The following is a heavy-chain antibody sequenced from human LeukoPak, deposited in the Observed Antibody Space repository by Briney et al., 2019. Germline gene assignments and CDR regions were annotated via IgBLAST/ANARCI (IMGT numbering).Heavy chain of an antibody. Sequence: PSETLPLTCTVSGGSISSGDYYWSWIRQPPGKGLEWIGYIYYSGSTYYNPSLKSRVTISVDTSKNQFSLKLSSVTAADTAVYYCARVPQIGDFWSGYYRSDWFDPWGQGTLVTVSS. CDR1: GGSISSGDYY. D-gene: IGHD3-3*01. V-gene: IGHV4-30-4*01. CDR3: ARVPQIGDFWSGYYRSDWFDP. J-gene: IGHJ5*02. CDR2: IYYSGST.